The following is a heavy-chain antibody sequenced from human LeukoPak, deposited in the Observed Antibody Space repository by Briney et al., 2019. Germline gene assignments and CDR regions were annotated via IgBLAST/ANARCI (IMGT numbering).Heavy chain of an antibody. V-gene: IGHV4-38-2*02. Sequence: SETLSLTCTVSGYSISSGYYWGWIRQPPGKGLEWIGSIYHSGSTYYNPSLKSRVTVSVDTSKNQFSLKLSSVTAADTAVYYCARGDYKYYDFWSGYSRGSYYYYMDVWGKGTTVTVSS. J-gene: IGHJ6*03. CDR1: GYSISSGYY. CDR3: ARGDYKYYDFWSGYSRGSYYYYMDV. CDR2: IYHSGST. D-gene: IGHD3-3*01.